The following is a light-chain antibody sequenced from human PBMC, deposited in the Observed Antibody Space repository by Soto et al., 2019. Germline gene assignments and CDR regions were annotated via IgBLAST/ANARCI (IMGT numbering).Light chain of an antibody. V-gene: IGLV3-21*04. CDR2: YDS. J-gene: IGLJ1*01. CDR3: QVWDIMTDNYV. CDR1: NIGDKR. Sequence: SYERTQPPSVSVAPEKTATITCGGNNIGDKRVHWYRQKPGQAPVLLISYDSDRPSGIPERFSGSNSGNTATLTISRVEAGDEADYYCQVWDIMTDNYVFGGGTKLTVL.